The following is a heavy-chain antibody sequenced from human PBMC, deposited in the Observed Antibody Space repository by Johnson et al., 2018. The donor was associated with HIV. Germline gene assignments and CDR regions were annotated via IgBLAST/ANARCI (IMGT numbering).Heavy chain of an antibody. Sequence: VQVVESGGGVVQPGGSLILSCAASGFTFSSYWMHWVRQAPGKGLVWVSRISSDGSYTNYADSVKGRFTISRDNSKNTLYLQMNSLRAEDTAVYYCARDRGRYGYAAFDIWGQGTMVTVSS. CDR1: GFTFSSYW. CDR3: ARDRGRYGYAAFDI. D-gene: IGHD5-18*01. CDR2: ISSDGSYT. V-gene: IGHV3-74*01. J-gene: IGHJ3*02.